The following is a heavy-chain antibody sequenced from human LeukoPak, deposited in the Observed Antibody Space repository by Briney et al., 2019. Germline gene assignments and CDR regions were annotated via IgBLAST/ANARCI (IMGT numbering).Heavy chain of an antibody. Sequence: GGSLRLSCAASGFTFSSYGMHWVRQAPGKGLEWVAFIRYDGSNKYYADSVKGRFTISRDNSKNTLYLQMNSLRPEDTAVYYCAREAGDSYGYEFDYWGQGTLVTVSS. J-gene: IGHJ4*02. CDR2: IRYDGSNK. V-gene: IGHV3-30*02. D-gene: IGHD5-18*01. CDR3: AREAGDSYGYEFDY. CDR1: GFTFSSYG.